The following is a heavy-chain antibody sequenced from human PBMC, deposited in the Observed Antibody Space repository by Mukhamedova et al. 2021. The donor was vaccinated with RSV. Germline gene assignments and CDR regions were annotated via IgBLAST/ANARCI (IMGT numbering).Heavy chain of an antibody. Sequence: WNWVRQSPGKGLEWIGQIDRSGGVTYNPSIKSRVSFSMDKSNNHFSLNLNSVTAADTATYYCAWNHGSGSYDYWSKGSLVTVSS. CDR3: AWNHGSGSYDY. J-gene: IGHJ4*02. D-gene: IGHD3-10*01. CDR2: IDRSGGV. V-gene: IGHV4-4*02.